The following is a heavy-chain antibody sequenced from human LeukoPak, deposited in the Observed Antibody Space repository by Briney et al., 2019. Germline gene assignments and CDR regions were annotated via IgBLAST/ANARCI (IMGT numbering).Heavy chain of an antibody. D-gene: IGHD2-8*01. V-gene: IGHV4-59*01. CDR1: GGSISSYY. CDR3: ASTGTYCTNGVCYFDYYYGMDV. J-gene: IGHJ6*02. Sequence: PSETLSLTCTVSGGSISSYYWSWIRQPPGKGLEWIGYIYYSGSTNYSPSLKSRVTISVDTSKNQFSLKLSSVTAADTAVYYCASTGTYCTNGVCYFDYYYGMDVWGQGTTVTVSS. CDR2: IYYSGST.